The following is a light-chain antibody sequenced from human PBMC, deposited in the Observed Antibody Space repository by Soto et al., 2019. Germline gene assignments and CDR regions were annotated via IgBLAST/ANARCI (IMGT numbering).Light chain of an antibody. CDR1: SPISSSY. J-gene: IGKJ1*01. CDR3: QQYVTSSPRT. CDR2: GIS. Sequence: IVVTPSPSPPFLSSGGRAPPLFRASSPISSSYLAWYQQKPGQAPRLLMYGISRRATGIPDRFSGSGSGTDFTLTITRLEPEDFAVYYCQQYVTSSPRTFGQGTKVDIK. V-gene: IGKV3-20*01.